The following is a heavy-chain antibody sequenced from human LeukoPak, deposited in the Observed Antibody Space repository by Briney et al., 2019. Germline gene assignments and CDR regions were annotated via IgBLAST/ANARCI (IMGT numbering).Heavy chain of an antibody. CDR3: AKNIAAPGRVDYQYYAMDE. CDR1: GFNFRGYW. D-gene: IGHD6-25*01. Sequence: GGSLRLSCAASGFNFRGYWMTWVRQAPGKGLQWVASIKQDGSDEYHVDSVKGRFIISRDNAKNSLYLQMNNLRGEDTAVYYCAKNIAAPGRVDYQYYAMDEWGQGTTVTVS. CDR2: IKQDGSDE. V-gene: IGHV3-7*01. J-gene: IGHJ6*02.